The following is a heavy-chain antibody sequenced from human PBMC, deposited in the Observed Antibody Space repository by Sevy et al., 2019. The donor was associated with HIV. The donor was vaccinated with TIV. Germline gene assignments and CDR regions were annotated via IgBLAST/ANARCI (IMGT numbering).Heavy chain of an antibody. V-gene: IGHV4-59*01. Sequence: SETLSLTCTVSGGSISSYYWSWIRQPPGKGLEWIGYIYYSGSTNYNPSLKSRVTISVDTSKNQFSLKLSSVTAADTAVYYCARDNYCSGGSCYSADWFDPWGQGTLVTVS. CDR1: GGSISSYY. D-gene: IGHD2-15*01. J-gene: IGHJ5*02. CDR3: ARDNYCSGGSCYSADWFDP. CDR2: IYYSGST.